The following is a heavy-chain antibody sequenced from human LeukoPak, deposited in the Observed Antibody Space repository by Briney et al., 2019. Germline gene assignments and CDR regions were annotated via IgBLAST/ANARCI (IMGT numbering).Heavy chain of an antibody. D-gene: IGHD2-21*02. V-gene: IGHV1-46*01. Sequence: ASVKVSCKASGGTFSSYAISWVRQAPGQGLEWVGIINPSGGSTSYAQKFQGRVTMTRDTSTSTVFMELSSLRSEDTAVYFCARGPRGGDGLYYFDYWGQGTLVTVSS. CDR1: GGTFSSYA. J-gene: IGHJ4*02. CDR3: ARGPRGGDGLYYFDY. CDR2: INPSGGST.